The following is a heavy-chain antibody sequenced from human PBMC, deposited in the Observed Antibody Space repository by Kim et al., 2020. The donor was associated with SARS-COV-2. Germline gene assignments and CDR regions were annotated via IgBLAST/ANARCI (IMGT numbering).Heavy chain of an antibody. Sequence: SVKGRVTISRDNAKNSLYLQMNSLRAEDTALYYCARVTRGLVISNDAFDIWGQGTMVTVSS. J-gene: IGHJ3*02. V-gene: IGHV3-20*03. D-gene: IGHD3-9*01. CDR3: ARVTRGLVISNDAFDI.